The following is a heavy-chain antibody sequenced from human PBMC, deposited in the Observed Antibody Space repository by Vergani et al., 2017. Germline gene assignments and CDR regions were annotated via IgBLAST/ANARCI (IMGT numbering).Heavy chain of an antibody. V-gene: IGHV1-46*01. CDR3: AGDRRYCSSTSCYVGRDWFDP. CDR2: INPIGGST. CDR1: VYTFTSYY. J-gene: IGHJ5*02. D-gene: IGHD2-2*01. Sequence: QVQLVQSGAEVKKPGASVKVSCKASVYTFTSYYMHWVRQAPGQGLEWVGIINPIGGSTSYAQKFQGRVTMTRDTSTSTVYMERSSLRSEDTAVCYVAGDRRYCSSTSCYVGRDWFDPWDQGSLVTVSS.